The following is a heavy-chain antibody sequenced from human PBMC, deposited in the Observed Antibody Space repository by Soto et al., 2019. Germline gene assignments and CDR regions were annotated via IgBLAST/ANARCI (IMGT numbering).Heavy chain of an antibody. CDR2: ISAYNGNT. J-gene: IGHJ3*02. CDR3: ARPLYDSSGYYPDAFDI. D-gene: IGHD3-22*01. CDR1: GYTFTSYG. Sequence: ASVKVACKASGYTFTSYGISCVRQAPGQGLEWMGWISAYNGNTNYAQKLQGRVTMTTDTSTSTAYMELRSLRSDDTAVYYCARPLYDSSGYYPDAFDIWGQGTMVTVSS. V-gene: IGHV1-18*04.